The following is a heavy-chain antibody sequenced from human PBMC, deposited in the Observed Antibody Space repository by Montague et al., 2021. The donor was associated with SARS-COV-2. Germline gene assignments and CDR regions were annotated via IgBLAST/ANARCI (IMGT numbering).Heavy chain of an antibody. V-gene: IGHV4-59*01. CDR2: IYYSGRT. J-gene: IGHJ5*02. CDR3: ARAVSVRRAASWFDP. D-gene: IGHD3-10*01. CDR1: GGSISSYY. Sequence: SETLSLTCTVSGGSISSYYWNWIRQPPGKGLEWIGYIYYSGRTNXNPSLKSRVTISVDTSKNQFSLKLSSVTPADTAVYYCARAVSVRRAASWFDPWGQGALVTVSS.